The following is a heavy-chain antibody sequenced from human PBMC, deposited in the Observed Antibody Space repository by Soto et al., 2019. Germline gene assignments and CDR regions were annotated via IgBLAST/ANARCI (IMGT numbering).Heavy chain of an antibody. CDR2: IISSGDST. CDR3: AKGYCSGGTCHSVLDC. Sequence: EVQLLESGGGLVQPGGSLRLSCAASGVTFSSHAMSWVRQAPGKGLEWVATIISSGDSTNYADSVKGRFTISRDNSKNTLFLQMNSLRAEETAVYYCAKGYCSGGTCHSVLDCWGQGTLVTVSS. CDR1: GVTFSSHA. V-gene: IGHV3-23*01. J-gene: IGHJ4*02. D-gene: IGHD2-15*01.